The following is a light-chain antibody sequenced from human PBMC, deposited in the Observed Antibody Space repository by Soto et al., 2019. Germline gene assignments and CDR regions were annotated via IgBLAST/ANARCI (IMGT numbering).Light chain of an antibody. CDR3: QSYENSRTGFYV. CDR1: SSDIGAGFD. CDR2: GNT. J-gene: IGLJ1*01. Sequence: VLTQPPSVSGAPGQRVTISCSGSSSDIGAGFDVHWYQHLPGTAPKLLIYGNTNRPSGVPGRFSGSKSGTSASLVISGLQAEDEADYYCQSYENSRTGFYVFGTGTKVTVL. V-gene: IGLV1-40*01.